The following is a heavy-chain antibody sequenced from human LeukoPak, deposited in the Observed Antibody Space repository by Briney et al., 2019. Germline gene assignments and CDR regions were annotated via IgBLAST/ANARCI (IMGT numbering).Heavy chain of an antibody. J-gene: IGHJ6*02. V-gene: IGHV1-46*01. CDR1: GYTFTSYY. CDR2: INPSGGST. D-gene: IGHD2-2*03. CDR3: ARVGYCSSTSCYGNYYYYGMDV. Sequence: ASVKVSCKASGYTFTSYYMHWVRQAPGQGLEWMGIINPSGGSTSYAQKFQGRVTMTRDTSTSTAYMELSSLRSEDTAVYYCARVGYCSSTSCYGNYYYYGMDVWGQGTTVTVSS.